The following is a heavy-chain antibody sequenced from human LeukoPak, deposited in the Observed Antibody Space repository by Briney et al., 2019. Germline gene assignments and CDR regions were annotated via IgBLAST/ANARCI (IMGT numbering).Heavy chain of an antibody. D-gene: IGHD1-26*01. J-gene: IGHJ5*02. Sequence: NTSETLSLTCTVSGGSISSYYWSWIRQPPGKGLEWIGYIYYSGSTNYNPSLKSRVTISVDTSKNQFSLKLSSVTAADTAVYYCARGGHSGSCSRFDPWGQGTLVTVSS. CDR2: IYYSGST. CDR3: ARGGHSGSCSRFDP. V-gene: IGHV4-59*01. CDR1: GGSISSYY.